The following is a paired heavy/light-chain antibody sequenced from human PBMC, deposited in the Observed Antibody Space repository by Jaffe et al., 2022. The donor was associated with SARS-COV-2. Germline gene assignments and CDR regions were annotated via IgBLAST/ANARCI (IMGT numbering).Light chain of an antibody. CDR2: WAS. J-gene: IGKJ4*01. CDR1: QSVLYSSNNKNY. Sequence: DIVMTQSPDSLAVSLGERATINCKSSQSVLYSSNNKNYLAWYQQKPGQPPKLLIYWASTRESGVPDRFSGSGSGTDFTLTISSLQAEDVAVYYCQQYYSTPITFGGGTKVEIK. V-gene: IGKV4-1*01. CDR3: QQYYSTPIT.
Heavy chain of an antibody. D-gene: IGHD2-15*01. Sequence: QVQLQQWGAGLLKPSETLSLTCAVYGGSFSGYYWSWIRQPPGKGLEWIGEINHSGSTNYNPSLKSRVTISVDTSKNQFSLKLSSVTAADTAVYYCARAAPDIVVVVAATGWFDPWGQGTLVTVSS. CDR2: INHSGST. CDR3: ARAAPDIVVVVAATGWFDP. V-gene: IGHV4-34*01. J-gene: IGHJ5*02. CDR1: GGSFSGYY.